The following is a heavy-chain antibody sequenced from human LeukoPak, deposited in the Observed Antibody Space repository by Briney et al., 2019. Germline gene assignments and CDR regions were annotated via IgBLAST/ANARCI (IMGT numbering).Heavy chain of an antibody. J-gene: IGHJ6*03. Sequence: SETLSLTCSVSGYSISSGYYWGWIRQPPGKGLEWIGSLYHGGSTYYNPSLKSRVTISVDTSKNQFSLKLSSVTAADTAVYYCARAQSDTDYYYYYYMDVWGKGTMVTVSS. CDR2: LYHGGST. CDR3: ARAQSDTDYYYYYYMDV. CDR1: GYSISSGYY. D-gene: IGHD5-18*01. V-gene: IGHV4-38-2*02.